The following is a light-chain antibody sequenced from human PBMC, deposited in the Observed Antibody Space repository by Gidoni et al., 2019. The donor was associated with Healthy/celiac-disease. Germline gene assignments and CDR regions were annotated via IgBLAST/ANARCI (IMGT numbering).Light chain of an antibody. CDR1: QSVSSY. V-gene: IGKV3-11*01. Sequence: EIVLTQSPATLSLSPGERATHSCRASQSVSSYLAWYQQKPGQAPRLLIYDASNRATGIPARFSGSGSGTDFTLTISSLEPEDFAVYYCQQRSNWPQFGQGTKVEIK. CDR3: QQRSNWPQ. J-gene: IGKJ1*01. CDR2: DAS.